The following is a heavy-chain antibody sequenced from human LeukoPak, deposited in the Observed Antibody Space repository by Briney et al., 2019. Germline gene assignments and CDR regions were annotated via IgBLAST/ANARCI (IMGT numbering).Heavy chain of an antibody. CDR2: INHSGNT. CDR3: ARHYGP. CDR1: GGSFSGYY. Sequence: SETLSLTCAVYGGSFSGYYWTWIRQPPGKGLEWIGEINHSGNTNYNPSLKSRVAISVDTSKNQFSLKLNSVTAADTAVYYCARHYGPWGQGTLVTVSS. V-gene: IGHV4-34*01. J-gene: IGHJ5*02. D-gene: IGHD3-16*01.